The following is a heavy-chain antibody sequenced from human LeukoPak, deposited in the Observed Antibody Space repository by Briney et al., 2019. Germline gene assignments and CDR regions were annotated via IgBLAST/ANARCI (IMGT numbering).Heavy chain of an antibody. CDR2: IKQDGSEK. CDR1: GFTFSSYW. CDR3: ARDRGKRGRWQVSNWFDP. V-gene: IGHV3-7*01. Sequence: GGSLRLSCAASGFTFSSYWMSWVRQAPGKGLEWVANIKQDGSEKYYVDSVKGRFTISRDNAKSSLYLQMNSLRAEDTAVYYCARDRGKRGRWQVSNWFDPWGQGTLVTVSS. D-gene: IGHD3-10*01. J-gene: IGHJ5*02.